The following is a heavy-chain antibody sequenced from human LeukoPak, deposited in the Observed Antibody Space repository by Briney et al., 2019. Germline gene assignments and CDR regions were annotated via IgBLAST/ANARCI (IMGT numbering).Heavy chain of an antibody. CDR2: IYSNGIT. J-gene: IGHJ6*03. CDR1: GCSISSYF. Sequence: SETLSRTCTVSGCSISSYFWTWIRQPAGKGLEWIGRIYSNGITNYNPSLKSRVTMSIDTSKKEFSLKLSSVTAADTAIYYCASSSNFYYYYMDVWGKGTTVTVSS. V-gene: IGHV4-4*07. CDR3: ASSSNFYYYYMDV.